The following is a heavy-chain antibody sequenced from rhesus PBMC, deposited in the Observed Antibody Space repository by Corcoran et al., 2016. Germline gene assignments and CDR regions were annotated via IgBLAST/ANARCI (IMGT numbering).Heavy chain of an antibody. V-gene: IGHV3-116*02. J-gene: IGHJ6*01. CDR1: GFTFSDYY. D-gene: IGHD3-9*01. CDR3: ARDHLANPYYEDDYGYYYYGLDS. Sequence: EVRLVESGGGLVQPGGSLRLSCAASGFTFSDYYMSWVRQAPGKGPEWVGLIRNKANGGTEEYAATVKGRFNISREDSKSIASMQMNSLKTEDTAVYYCARDHLANPYYEDDYGYYYYGLDSWGQGVVVTVSS. CDR2: IRNKANGGTE.